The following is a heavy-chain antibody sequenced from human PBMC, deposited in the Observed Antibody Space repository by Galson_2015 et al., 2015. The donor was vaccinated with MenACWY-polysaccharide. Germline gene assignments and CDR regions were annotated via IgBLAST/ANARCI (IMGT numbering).Heavy chain of an antibody. D-gene: IGHD3-10*01. CDR1: GLTFSSYG. CDR2: LSPTTGNT. Sequence: SLRLSCAGSGLTFSSYGMGWVRQAPGKGLEWVSGLSPTTGNTYYADSERGRFTISRDNSKNTLYLQMDSLRAEDTALYYCAKGAAHYGSGNYYDYWGQGTQVTVSS. CDR3: AKGAAHYGSGNYYDY. V-gene: IGHV3-23*01. J-gene: IGHJ4*02.